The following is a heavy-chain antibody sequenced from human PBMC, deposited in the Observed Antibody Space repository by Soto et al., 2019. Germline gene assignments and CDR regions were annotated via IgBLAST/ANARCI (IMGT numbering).Heavy chain of an antibody. CDR1: GFTFSSYA. CDR2: ISGSGGST. J-gene: IGHJ3*02. V-gene: IGHV3-23*01. Sequence: EVQLLESGGGLVQPGGSLRLSCAASGFTFSSYAMSWVRQAPGKGLEWVSAISGSGGSTYYADSVKGRFTISRDNSKNTLYLQMNSLRAEDTAVYYCAKHSGGWYEGPQAFDIWGQGTMVTVSS. D-gene: IGHD6-19*01. CDR3: AKHSGGWYEGPQAFDI.